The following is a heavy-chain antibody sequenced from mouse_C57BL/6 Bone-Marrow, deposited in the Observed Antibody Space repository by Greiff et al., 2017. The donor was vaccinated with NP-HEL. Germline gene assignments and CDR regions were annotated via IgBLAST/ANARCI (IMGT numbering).Heavy chain of an antibody. Sequence: VQLQQPGAELVKPGASVKLSCKASGYTFTSYWMQWVKQRPGQGLEWIGEIDPSDSYTNYNQKFKGKATLTVDTSSSTAYMQLSSLTSEDSAVYYCARRIYYGSSYDYWGQGTTLTVSS. J-gene: IGHJ2*01. CDR2: IDPSDSYT. V-gene: IGHV1-50*01. CDR3: ARRIYYGSSYDY. CDR1: GYTFTSYW. D-gene: IGHD1-1*01.